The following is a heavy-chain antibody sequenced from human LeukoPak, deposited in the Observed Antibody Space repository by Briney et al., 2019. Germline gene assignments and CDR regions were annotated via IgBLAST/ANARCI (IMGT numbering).Heavy chain of an antibody. CDR3: AKWGLYFSDPPGYFDL. J-gene: IGHJ2*01. Sequence: GGSLRLSCAASGFTVSSKYMTWVRQAPGKGLEWVSVIYSDGSRYYTDSVKGRFTISRDNSKNTLYLQMNSLRADDTAVYYCAKWGLYFSDPPGYFDLWGRGTLVTVSS. D-gene: IGHD1-26*01. CDR2: IYSDGSR. CDR1: GFTVSSKY. V-gene: IGHV3-66*01.